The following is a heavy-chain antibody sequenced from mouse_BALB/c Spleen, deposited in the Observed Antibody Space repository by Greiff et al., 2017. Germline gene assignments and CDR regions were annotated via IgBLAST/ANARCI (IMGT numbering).Heavy chain of an antibody. CDR3: ARGVFYAMDY. V-gene: IGHV1-18*01. CDR1: GYSFTGYT. J-gene: IGHJ4*01. CDR2: INPYNGGT. Sequence: EVKLQQSGPELVKPGASMKISCKASGYSFTGYTMNWVKQSHGQNLEWIGLINPYNGGTSYNQKFKGKATLTVDKSSSTAYMELLSLTSEDSAVYYCARGVFYAMDYWGQGTSVIVSS.